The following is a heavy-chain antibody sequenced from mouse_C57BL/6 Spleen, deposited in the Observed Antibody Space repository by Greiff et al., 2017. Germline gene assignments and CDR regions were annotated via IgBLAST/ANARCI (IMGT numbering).Heavy chain of an antibody. CDR2: IDPSASYT. V-gene: IGHV1-69*01. CDR1: GYTFTSYW. Sequence: QVQLQQPGAELVMPGASVKLSCKASGYTFTSYWMHWVKQRPGQGLEWIGEIDPSASYTTYNQKFQGQSTLTVDKSSSTDYMQISSLTSEDAAVYYCARVGQLRLRDCDDWGQGTTRTVSS. D-gene: IGHD3-2*02. J-gene: IGHJ2*01. CDR3: ARVGQLRLRDCDD.